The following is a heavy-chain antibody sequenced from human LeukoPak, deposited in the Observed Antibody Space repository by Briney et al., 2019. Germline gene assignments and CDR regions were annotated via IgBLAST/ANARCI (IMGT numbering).Heavy chain of an antibody. D-gene: IGHD4-17*01. J-gene: IGHJ4*02. Sequence: ASVKVSCKASGYTFTNYYIHWVRQAPGQGLEWMGIINPAGGSTGYAQKFQGRVTMTRDTSTSTVYMELSSLRSEDMAVYYCARCNGDLTGGFDYWGQGTLVTVSS. CDR1: GYTFTNYY. CDR3: ARCNGDLTGGFDY. CDR2: INPAGGST. V-gene: IGHV1-46*01.